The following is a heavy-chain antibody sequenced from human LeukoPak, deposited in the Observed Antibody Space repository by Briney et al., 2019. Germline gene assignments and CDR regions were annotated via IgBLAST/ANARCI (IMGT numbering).Heavy chain of an antibody. CDR2: IWYDGSNK. Sequence: GRSLRLSCAASGFTFSSYGMHWVRQAPGKGLEWVAVIWYDGSNKYYAGSVKGRFTISRDNSKNTLYLQMNSLRAEDTAVYYCARDLLVRGGMDYWGQGTLVTVSS. J-gene: IGHJ4*02. D-gene: IGHD3-10*01. CDR1: GFTFSSYG. V-gene: IGHV3-33*01. CDR3: ARDLLVRGGMDY.